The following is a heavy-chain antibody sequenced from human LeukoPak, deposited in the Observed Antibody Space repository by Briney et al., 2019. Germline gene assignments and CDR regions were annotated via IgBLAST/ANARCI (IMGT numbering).Heavy chain of an antibody. V-gene: IGHV3-23*01. D-gene: IGHD2-15*01. CDR3: AKDAGACATPTCYHDS. Sequence: GSLRLSCSAFGIAFTTFAITRVRPAPGEGLGWVSSLIGRGETTYYADSVQSRFTISRDNSKNTLYLQMNSLRPEDTAIYYCAKDAGACATPTCYHDSWGQGTLVTVSS. CDR2: LIGRGETT. CDR1: GIAFTTFA. J-gene: IGHJ4*02.